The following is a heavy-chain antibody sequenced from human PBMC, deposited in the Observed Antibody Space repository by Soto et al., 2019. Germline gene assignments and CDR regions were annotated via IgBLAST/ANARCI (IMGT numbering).Heavy chain of an antibody. Sequence: VQLQESGPGLVKPSGTLSLTCAVSSGSISSSNWWSWVRQPPGKGLEWIGEIYHSGSTNYNPSLKSRVTISVDKSKNQFSLKLSSVTAADTAVYYCARDAATYYDFWSGYQSIWYFDLWGRGTLVTVSS. CDR3: ARDAATYYDFWSGYQSIWYFDL. D-gene: IGHD3-3*01. J-gene: IGHJ2*01. CDR2: IYHSGST. V-gene: IGHV4-4*02. CDR1: SGSISSSNW.